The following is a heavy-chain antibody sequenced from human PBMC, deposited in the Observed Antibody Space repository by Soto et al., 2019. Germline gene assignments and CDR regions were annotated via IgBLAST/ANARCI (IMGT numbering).Heavy chain of an antibody. V-gene: IGHV4-59*01. Sequence: SETLSLTCTVSGGSISSYYWSWIRQPPGKGLEWIGYIYYSGSTNYNPSLKSRVTISVDTSRNQFSLKLSSVTAADTAVYYCARDPGIQLWLRDYYYGMDVWGQGTTVTVSS. J-gene: IGHJ6*02. CDR2: IYYSGST. CDR1: GGSISSYY. D-gene: IGHD5-18*01. CDR3: ARDPGIQLWLRDYYYGMDV.